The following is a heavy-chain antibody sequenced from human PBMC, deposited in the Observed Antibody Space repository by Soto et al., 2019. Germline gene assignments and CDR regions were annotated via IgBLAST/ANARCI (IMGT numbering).Heavy chain of an antibody. J-gene: IGHJ6*02. Sequence: QVLQQESGPGLVKPSETLSLSCTVSGGSFTNYSWRWIRQPPGKGLEWIGYIYLSGSTNYNPSLKSRVTIAKDPSKNQFSLTLRSVTAADTAVYFCARDFDFWSGYLSSYGMDVWGQGATVTVSS. CDR1: GGSFTNYS. V-gene: IGHV4-59*01. CDR3: ARDFDFWSGYLSSYGMDV. D-gene: IGHD3-3*01. CDR2: IYLSGST.